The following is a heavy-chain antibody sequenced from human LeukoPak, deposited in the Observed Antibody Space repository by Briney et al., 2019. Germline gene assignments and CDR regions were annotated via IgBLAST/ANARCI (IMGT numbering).Heavy chain of an antibody. CDR1: GGTFSSYA. CDR2: IIPIFGTA. J-gene: IGHJ4*02. Sequence: SGKVSCKASGGTFSSYAISWVRQAPGQGLEWMGGIIPIFGTANYAQKFQGRVTITADESTSTAYMELSSLRSEDTAVYYCARGDVDTAMALAFDYWDQGTLVTVSS. D-gene: IGHD5-18*01. CDR3: ARGDVDTAMALAFDY. V-gene: IGHV1-69*13.